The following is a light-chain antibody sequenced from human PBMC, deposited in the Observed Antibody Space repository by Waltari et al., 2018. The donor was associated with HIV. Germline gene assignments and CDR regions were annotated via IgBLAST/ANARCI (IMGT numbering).Light chain of an antibody. CDR3: SSFTRMGGV. V-gene: IGLV2-14*01. CDR2: DIF. Sequence: QSALTQPASVSGSPGQSITIPCNRTTSDPQLSRHGSWFRHPPGEVPQLLLYDIFTRPSGISARFSGSRSGGAASLTISRLQTDDDGDYFCSSFTRMGGVFGPGT. CDR1: TSDPQLSRH. J-gene: IGLJ1*01.